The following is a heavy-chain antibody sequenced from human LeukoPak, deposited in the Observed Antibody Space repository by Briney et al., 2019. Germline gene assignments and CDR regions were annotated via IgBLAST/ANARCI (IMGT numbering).Heavy chain of an antibody. V-gene: IGHV4-59*01. J-gene: IGHJ4*02. CDR3: ARGGEQWLVGGDY. Sequence: SETLSLTCTVSGGSISSYYWSWIRQPPGKGLEWIGYIYYSGSTNYNPSLKSRVTISVDTSKNQFSLKLSSVTAADTAVYYCARGGEQWLVGGDYWGQGTLVTVSS. CDR1: GGSISSYY. CDR2: IYYSGST. D-gene: IGHD6-19*01.